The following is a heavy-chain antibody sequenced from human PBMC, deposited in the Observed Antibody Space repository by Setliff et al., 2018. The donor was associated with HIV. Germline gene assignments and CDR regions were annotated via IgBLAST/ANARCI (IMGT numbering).Heavy chain of an antibody. V-gene: IGHV3-23*01. CDR3: VKVSRGTVVRGVILVGYFDY. CDR2: ISASGGST. J-gene: IGHJ4*02. CDR1: GFTFSNYA. D-gene: IGHD3-10*02. Sequence: GGSLRLSCAASGFTFSNYAMSWTRQAPGKGLEWVSGISASGGSTDYADSVKGRFTISRDNSKNTLYLQMSSLRVEDTAVYYCVKVSRGTVVRGVILVGYFDYWGQGTLVTVSS.